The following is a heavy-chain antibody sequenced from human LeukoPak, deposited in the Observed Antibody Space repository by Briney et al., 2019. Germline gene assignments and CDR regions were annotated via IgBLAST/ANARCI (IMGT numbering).Heavy chain of an antibody. J-gene: IGHJ4*02. CDR1: GYTFTSYG. D-gene: IGHD1-26*01. V-gene: IGHV1-18*01. CDR2: ISAYNGNT. Sequence: ASVKVSCTASGYTFTSYGISWVRQAPGQGLEWMEWISAYNGNTNYAQKLQGRVTMTTDTSTSTAYMELRSLRSDDTAVYYCARFLTKGWELQLFDYWGQGTLVTVSS. CDR3: ARFLTKGWELQLFDY.